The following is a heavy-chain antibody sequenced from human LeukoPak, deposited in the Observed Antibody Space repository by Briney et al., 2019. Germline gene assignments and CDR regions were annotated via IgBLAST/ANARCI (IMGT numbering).Heavy chain of an antibody. J-gene: IGHJ4*02. V-gene: IGHV3-7*01. CDR1: GFTFITYW. Sequence: PGGSLRLSCAASGFTFITYWMTWVRQAPGKGLEWVANIKEDGGEKNYVDSVKGRFTISRDNAKNSLYLQMNSLRAEDSAMYYCATGGSESDHCGQGTLVTVSS. CDR2: IKEDGGEK. CDR3: ATGGSESDH. D-gene: IGHD3-10*01.